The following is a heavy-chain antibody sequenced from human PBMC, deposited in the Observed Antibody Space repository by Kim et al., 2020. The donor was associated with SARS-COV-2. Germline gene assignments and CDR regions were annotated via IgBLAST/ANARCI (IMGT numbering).Heavy chain of an antibody. J-gene: IGHJ4*02. CDR1: GFTFNNAW. CDR3: ATGTSVGG. V-gene: IGHV3-15*01. D-gene: IGHD1-26*01. Sequence: GGSLRLSCAASGFTFNNAWLSWVRQAPGKGLEWVGRIKSKTDGGTTDYAAPVKGRFTISRDDSTNTVFLQMNSLKSDDTALYYCATGTSVGGWGQGTRVT. CDR2: IKSKTDGGTT.